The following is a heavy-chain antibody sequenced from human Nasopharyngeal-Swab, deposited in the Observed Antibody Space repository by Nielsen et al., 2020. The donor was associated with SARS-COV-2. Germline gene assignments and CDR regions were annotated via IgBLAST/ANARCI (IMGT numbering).Heavy chain of an antibody. D-gene: IGHD3-16*02. CDR1: GFTFSNAW. J-gene: IGHJ4*02. CDR2: IKSKTDGGTT. CDR3: TTDRWSFDY. Sequence: GESLKISCAASGFTFSNAWMSWVRQAPGKGLEWVGRIKSKTDGGTTDYAAPVKGRFTISRDDSKNTLYLQMNSLETEDTAVYYCTTDRWSFDYWGQGTLVTVSS. V-gene: IGHV3-15*01.